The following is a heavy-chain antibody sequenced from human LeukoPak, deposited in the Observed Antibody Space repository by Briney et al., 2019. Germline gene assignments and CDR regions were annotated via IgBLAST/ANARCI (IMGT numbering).Heavy chain of an antibody. CDR3: AREYYDTSGRKYGFDI. CDR2: IDPHSGGT. D-gene: IGHD3-22*01. V-gene: IGHV1-2*02. CDR1: GYNFISYY. Sequence: ASVKVSCKASGYNFISYYMHWVRQAPGQGLEWMGWIDPHSGGTNYAQKFQGRVTMTRDTSIYTAYMELSRLRPDDTAVYYCAREYYDTSGRKYGFDIWGQGTMVTVSS. J-gene: IGHJ3*02.